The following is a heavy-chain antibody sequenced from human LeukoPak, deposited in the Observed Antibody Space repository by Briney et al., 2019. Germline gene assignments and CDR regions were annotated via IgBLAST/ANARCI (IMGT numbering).Heavy chain of an antibody. V-gene: IGHV4-4*09. J-gene: IGHJ4*02. Sequence: SETLSLTCTVSGGSISSYYWSWIRQPPGKGLEWIGYIYTSGSTNYNPSLKSRVTIPVDTSKNQFSLKLSSVTAADTAVYYCARINYDYVWGSYTKNYYFDYWGQGTLVTVSS. CDR3: ARINYDYVWGSYTKNYYFDY. CDR1: GGSISSYY. D-gene: IGHD3-16*01. CDR2: IYTSGST.